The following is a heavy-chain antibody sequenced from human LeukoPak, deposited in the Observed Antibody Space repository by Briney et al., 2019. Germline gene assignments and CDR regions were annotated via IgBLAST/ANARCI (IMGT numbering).Heavy chain of an antibody. Sequence: SKTLSLTCTVSGGSISSYYWSWIRQPPGKGLEWIGYIYYSGSTNYNPSLKSRVTISVDTSKNQFSLKLSSVTAADTAVYYCARAVMRYYYYMDVWGKGTTVTVSS. CDR3: ARAVMRYYYYMDV. CDR2: IYYSGST. J-gene: IGHJ6*03. V-gene: IGHV4-59*01. CDR1: GGSISSYY. D-gene: IGHD3-16*01.